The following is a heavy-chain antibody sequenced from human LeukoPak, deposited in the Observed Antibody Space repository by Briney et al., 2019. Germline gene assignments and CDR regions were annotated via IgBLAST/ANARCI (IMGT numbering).Heavy chain of an antibody. CDR1: GFTFSSYG. CDR2: IWYDGSNK. CDR3: ARAPIVVVTGGYFDY. V-gene: IGHV3-33*01. J-gene: IGHJ4*02. Sequence: GGSLRLSCAASGFTFSSYGMHWVRQAPGKGLEWVAVIWYDGSNKYYADSVKGRFTISRDNSKNTLYLQMNSLRAEDTAVYYCARAPIVVVTGGYFDYWGEGNLVTVSS. D-gene: IGHD3-22*01.